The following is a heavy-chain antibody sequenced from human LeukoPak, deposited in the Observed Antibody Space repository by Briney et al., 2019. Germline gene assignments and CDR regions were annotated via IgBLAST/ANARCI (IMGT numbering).Heavy chain of an antibody. CDR1: GYTFTSYG. V-gene: IGHV1-18*01. J-gene: IGHJ4*02. Sequence: ASVKVSCKASGYTFTSYGISWVRQAPGQGLEWMGWISAYNGNTNYAQKLQGRVTMTTDTSTSTAYMELRSLRSDDTAVYYCARSALKYYSSGSYFWGQGTLVTVSS. CDR2: ISAYNGNT. D-gene: IGHD3-10*01. CDR3: ARSALKYYSSGSYF.